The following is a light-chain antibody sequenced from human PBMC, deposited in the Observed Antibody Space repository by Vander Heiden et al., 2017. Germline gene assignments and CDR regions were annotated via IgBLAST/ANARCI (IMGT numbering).Light chain of an antibody. Sequence: EIVLPQSPATLSLSTGERATLSCRASQSVSSYLAWYQQKPGQAPRLLIFDASNRATGIPARFSGSGSGTDFTLTISSLEPEDFALYHCQQRSNWPLTFGGGTKVEIK. V-gene: IGKV3-11*01. CDR1: QSVSSY. CDR3: QQRSNWPLT. CDR2: DAS. J-gene: IGKJ4*01.